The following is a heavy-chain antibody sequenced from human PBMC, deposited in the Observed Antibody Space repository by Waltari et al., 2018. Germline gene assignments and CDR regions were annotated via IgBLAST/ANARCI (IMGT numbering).Heavy chain of an antibody. D-gene: IGHD6-13*01. J-gene: IGHJ4*02. CDR2: IYYSGST. Sequence: QVQLQESGPGLVKPSETLSLTCTVSGGSISSYYWSWIRQPPGKGLEWIGYIYYSGSTNYNPSRKSRVTLSVDTSKTQLSLKLRSVPAADTAVYYCARGGEAAAGRYYFAYWGQGTLVTVSS. V-gene: IGHV4-59*12. CDR3: ARGGEAAAGRYYFAY. CDR1: GGSISSYY.